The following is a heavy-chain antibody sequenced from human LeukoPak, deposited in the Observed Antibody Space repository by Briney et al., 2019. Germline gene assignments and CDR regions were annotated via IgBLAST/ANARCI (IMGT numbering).Heavy chain of an antibody. CDR1: GGSINSYY. D-gene: IGHD1-14*01. J-gene: IGHJ3*02. CDR2: ISYTGGET. Sequence: PSETLSLTCTVSGGSINSYYWSWIRQPPGKGLEWIGYISYTGGETNYNPSLKSRLTISVDTSKNQFSLMLTSVTAADTAVYYCARQHGGTAAFDIWAQGPMVTVFS. CDR3: ARQHGGTAAFDI. V-gene: IGHV4-59*08.